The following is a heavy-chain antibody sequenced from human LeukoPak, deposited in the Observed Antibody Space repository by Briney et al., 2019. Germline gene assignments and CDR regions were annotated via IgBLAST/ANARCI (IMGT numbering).Heavy chain of an antibody. V-gene: IGHV4-59*01. Sequence: SETLSLTCTVSGGSISSYYWSWIRQPPGKGLEWIGYIYYSGSTNYNPSLKSRVTISVDTSKNQFSLKLSSVTAADTAVYYCARVLGYSGYAVFDYWGQGTLVTVSS. CDR3: ARVLGYSGYAVFDY. D-gene: IGHD5-12*01. J-gene: IGHJ4*02. CDR1: GGSISSYY. CDR2: IYYSGST.